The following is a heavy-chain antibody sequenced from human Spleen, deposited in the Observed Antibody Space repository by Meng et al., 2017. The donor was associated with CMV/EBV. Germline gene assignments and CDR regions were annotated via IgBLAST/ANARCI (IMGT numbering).Heavy chain of an antibody. CDR1: FSNYA. J-gene: IGHJ5*02. Sequence: FSNYAMSWGRQAPGKGLEWVSAISGSGGSTYYADSVKGRFTVSRDNSKNTLYLQMNSLRAEDTAVYYCAKAIYCSSISCSRGWFDPWGQGTLVTVSS. V-gene: IGHV3-23*01. D-gene: IGHD2-2*01. CDR2: ISGSGGST. CDR3: AKAIYCSSISCSRGWFDP.